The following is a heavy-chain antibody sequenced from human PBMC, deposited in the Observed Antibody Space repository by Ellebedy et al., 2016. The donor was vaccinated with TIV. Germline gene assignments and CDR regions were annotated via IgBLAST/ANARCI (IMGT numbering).Heavy chain of an antibody. J-gene: IGHJ4*02. CDR1: GYTFTSNG. D-gene: IGHD6-19*01. Sequence: AASVKVSCKASGYTFTSNGRSWVRQPPGQRLEWMGWISAYNGNTNYAQKLQGRVTMTTDTSTSTAYMELRSLRSDDTAVYYCARGSSGWMAIDYWGQGTLVTVSS. CDR3: ARGSSGWMAIDY. CDR2: ISAYNGNT. V-gene: IGHV1-18*01.